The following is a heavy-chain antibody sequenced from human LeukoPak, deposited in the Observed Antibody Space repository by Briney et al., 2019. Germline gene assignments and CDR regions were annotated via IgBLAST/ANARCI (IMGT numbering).Heavy chain of an antibody. V-gene: IGHV7-4-1*02. J-gene: IGHJ3*02. CDR3: ARVHSSGWYEGDAFDI. D-gene: IGHD6-19*01. Sequence: ASVKVSCKASGYTFTSYAMNWVRQAPGQGLEWMGWINTNTGNPTYAQGFTGRFVFSLDTSVSTAYLQISSLKAEDTAVYYCARVHSSGWYEGDAFDIWGQGTMVTVSS. CDR2: INTNTGNP. CDR1: GYTFTSYA.